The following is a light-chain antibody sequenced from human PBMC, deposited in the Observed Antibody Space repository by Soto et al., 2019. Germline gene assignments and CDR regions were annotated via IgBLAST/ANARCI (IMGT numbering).Light chain of an antibody. V-gene: IGKV2-28*01. Sequence: DNVMTQSPLSLPVTPGEPASISCRSSQSLLHSNGYNYLDWYLQKPGQSPQLLIYLGSNRASGVPDRFSGSGSGTDFTLKISRVEAEDVGVYYCMQALQTPTTFGGGTKVDIK. CDR1: QSLLHSNGYNY. CDR3: MQALQTPTT. J-gene: IGKJ4*01. CDR2: LGS.